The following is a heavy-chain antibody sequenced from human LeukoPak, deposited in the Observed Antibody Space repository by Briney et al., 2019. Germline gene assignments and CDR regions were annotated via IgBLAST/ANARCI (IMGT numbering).Heavy chain of an antibody. CDR2: INPNSGGT. CDR1: GYTFTGYY. Sequence: EASMKVSCKASGYTFTGYYMHWVRQAPGQGLEWMGWINPNSGGTNYAQKFQGRVTMTRDTSISTAYMELSRLRSDDTAVYYCARVTRAYCSSTSCYENFDYWGQGTLVTVSS. J-gene: IGHJ4*02. V-gene: IGHV1-2*02. CDR3: ARVTRAYCSSTSCYENFDY. D-gene: IGHD2-2*01.